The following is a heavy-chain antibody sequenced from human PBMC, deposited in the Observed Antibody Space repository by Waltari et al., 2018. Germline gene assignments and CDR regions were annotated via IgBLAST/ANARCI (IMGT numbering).Heavy chain of an antibody. CDR3: AREPAGIRAFDI. Sequence: QVQLQESGPGLVKPSATLSLTCAVSGYSISSGYYWGWIRQPPGKGLEWIGSIYHSGITYYNPSLKSRVTISVDTSKNQFSLKLSSVTAADTAVYYCAREPAGIRAFDIWGQGTMVTVSS. CDR1: GYSISSGYY. V-gene: IGHV4-38-2*02. J-gene: IGHJ3*02. CDR2: IYHSGIT. D-gene: IGHD6-19*01.